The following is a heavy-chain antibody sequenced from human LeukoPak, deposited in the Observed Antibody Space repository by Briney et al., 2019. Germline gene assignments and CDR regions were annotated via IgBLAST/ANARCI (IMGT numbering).Heavy chain of an antibody. CDR2: ISAYNGNT. D-gene: IGHD6-13*01. V-gene: IGHV1-18*01. CDR3: ARDGRYSSSWYVYYYGMDV. CDR1: GYTFTSYG. J-gene: IGHJ6*02. Sequence: ASVKVSCKASGYTFTSYGISWVRQAPGQGLEWMGWISAYNGNTNYAQKLQGRVTMTTDTSTSTAYMELRSLRSDDTAVYYCARDGRYSSSWYVYYYGMDVWGQGTTATVSS.